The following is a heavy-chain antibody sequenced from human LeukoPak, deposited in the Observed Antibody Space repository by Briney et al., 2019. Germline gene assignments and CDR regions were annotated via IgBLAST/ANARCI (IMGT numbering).Heavy chain of an antibody. D-gene: IGHD2-15*01. CDR2: VSSSGGTI. CDR1: GFTFSNYE. V-gene: IGHV3-48*03. CDR3: ARWVAY. J-gene: IGHJ4*02. Sequence: GGSLRLSCAASGFTFSNYEMNWVRQAPGRGLEWVAYVSSSGGTIYYADSVKGRFTISRDNAKNSLYLQMNSLRGEDTAVYYCARWVAYWGQGTLVTVSS.